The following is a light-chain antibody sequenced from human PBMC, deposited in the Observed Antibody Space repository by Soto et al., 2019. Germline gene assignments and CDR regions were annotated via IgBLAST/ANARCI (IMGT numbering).Light chain of an antibody. Sequence: DIQLTQSPSTLSASVGDRVTITCRASQTISSWLAWYQQKPGKAPKLLIYKASNLKSGVPSRFSGSGSGTEFTLTISSLQPDDFATYYCKHYNSYSEAFGQGTKVDIK. V-gene: IGKV1-5*03. CDR1: QTISSW. J-gene: IGKJ1*01. CDR3: KHYNSYSEA. CDR2: KAS.